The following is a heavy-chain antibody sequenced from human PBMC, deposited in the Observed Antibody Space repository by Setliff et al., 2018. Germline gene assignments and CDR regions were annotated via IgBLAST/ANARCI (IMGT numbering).Heavy chain of an antibody. CDR3: AREDGPNYYYYYMDI. CDR2: INDRGST. CDR1: GFTFDDYG. J-gene: IGHJ6*03. V-gene: IGHV4-34*01. D-gene: IGHD2-15*01. Sequence: PGGSLRLSCAASGFTFDDYGMTWVRQAPGRGLEWIGEINDRGSTHYNPSLKSRVTISIDTSKNQFSLKLSAVTAADTAVYFCAREDGPNYYYYYMDIWGKGTTVTVSS.